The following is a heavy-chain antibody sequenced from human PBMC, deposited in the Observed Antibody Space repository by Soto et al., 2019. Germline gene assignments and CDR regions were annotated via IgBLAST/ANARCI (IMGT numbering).Heavy chain of an antibody. Sequence: QVQLVQSGAEVKKPGASVKVSCKASGYTFTSYGISWVRQAPGQGLEWMGWISAYNGNTNYAQKLQGRDTMTTDTSTSTAYMELRSLRSDDTAVYYCARLEGPTPQEDADYYYYGMDVWGQGTTVTVSS. J-gene: IGHJ6*02. CDR2: ISAYNGNT. V-gene: IGHV1-18*01. CDR1: GYTFTSYG. CDR3: ARLEGPTPQEDADYYYYGMDV.